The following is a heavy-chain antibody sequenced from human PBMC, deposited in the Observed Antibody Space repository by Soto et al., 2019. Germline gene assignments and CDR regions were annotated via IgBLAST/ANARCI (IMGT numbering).Heavy chain of an antibody. CDR2: INPNSGGT. CDR1: GYTFTGYY. J-gene: IGHJ5*02. D-gene: IGHD6-19*01. V-gene: IGHV1-2*02. CDR3: AREYFIGSGWYNWFDP. Sequence: SVKVSCKASGYTFTGYYMHWVRQAPGQGLEWMGWINPNSGGTNYAQKFQGRVTMTRDTSISTAYMELSRLRSDDTAVYYCAREYFIGSGWYNWFDPWGQGTLVTVSS.